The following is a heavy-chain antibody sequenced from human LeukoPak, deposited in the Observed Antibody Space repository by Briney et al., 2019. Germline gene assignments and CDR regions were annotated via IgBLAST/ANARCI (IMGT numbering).Heavy chain of an antibody. CDR3: AKGLSRYYDSSGSSRVGY. Sequence: GGSLRLSCAASGFTFSSYGMSWVRQAPGKGLEWVSAISGSGGSTYYADSVKGRFTISRDNSKNTLYLQMNSLRAEDTAVYYCAKGLSRYYDSSGSSRVGYWGQGTLVTVSS. CDR1: GFTFSSYG. V-gene: IGHV3-23*01. J-gene: IGHJ4*02. CDR2: ISGSGGST. D-gene: IGHD3-22*01.